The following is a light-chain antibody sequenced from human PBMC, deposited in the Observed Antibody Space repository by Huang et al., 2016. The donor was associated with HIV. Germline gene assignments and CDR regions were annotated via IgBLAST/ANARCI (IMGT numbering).Light chain of an antibody. V-gene: IGKV3-15*01. J-gene: IGKJ1*01. CDR2: AAT. CDR1: QSVSSN. Sequence: EIVMTQSPATLSVSPGERATLSCRAGQSVSSNLAWYQQNTGQAPRLLIYAATTRATGIPARFSGTGSGTEFTLTISSLQSEDFAVYYCQQYNNWPRTFGQGTKVDIK. CDR3: QQYNNWPRT.